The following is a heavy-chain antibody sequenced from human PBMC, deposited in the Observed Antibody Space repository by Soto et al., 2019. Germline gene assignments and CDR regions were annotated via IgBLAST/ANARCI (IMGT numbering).Heavy chain of an antibody. J-gene: IGHJ4*02. Sequence: SGGSLRLSCAASGFTISSYAMSWVRQAPGKGLEWVSGISSSGGSTYYADSVKGRFTISRDNSKNTLYLQMNSLRAEDTAVYYCARYYSRSARSMVRGVTGFDYWGQGTLVTVSS. CDR1: GFTISSYA. CDR2: ISSSGGST. V-gene: IGHV3-23*01. D-gene: IGHD3-10*01. CDR3: ARYYSRSARSMVRGVTGFDY.